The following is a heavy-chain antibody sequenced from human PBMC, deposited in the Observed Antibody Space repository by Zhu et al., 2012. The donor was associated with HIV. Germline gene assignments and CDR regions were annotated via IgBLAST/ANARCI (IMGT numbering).Heavy chain of an antibody. CDR1: SFSITSSYY. CDR3: ARHSRSFNGWSKFDF. V-gene: IGHV4-38-2*02. CDR2: VYHNGRT. D-gene: IGHD6-19*01. Sequence: QVQLQESGPGLVKPSETLSLTCTVSSFSITSSYYWGWVRQSSGKGLEWIGTVYHNGRTFYNPSLESRVTISVDTSENQFSLKLRSVTAADTAVYFCARHSRSFNGWSKFDFWGQGTLVTVSS. J-gene: IGHJ4*02.